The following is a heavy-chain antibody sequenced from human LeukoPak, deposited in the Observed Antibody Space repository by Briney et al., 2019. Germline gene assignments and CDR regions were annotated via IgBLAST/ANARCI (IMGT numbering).Heavy chain of an antibody. CDR1: GFTFSKYW. Sequence: GGSLRLSCAASGFTFSKYWMLWVRQAPGKGLESVSRINTDGTVTTYADSVKGRFTVSRDNADNTMFLQMNSVRDEDTAVYYCTTKQWLAPPPDSWGQGTPVTVSS. CDR3: TTKQWLAPPPDS. V-gene: IGHV3-74*01. J-gene: IGHJ4*02. D-gene: IGHD6-19*01. CDR2: INTDGTVT.